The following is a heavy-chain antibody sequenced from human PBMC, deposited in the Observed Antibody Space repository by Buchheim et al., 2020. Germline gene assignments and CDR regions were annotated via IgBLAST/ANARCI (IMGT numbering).Heavy chain of an antibody. J-gene: IGHJ4*02. CDR1: GGSISSYY. V-gene: IGHV4-59*08. D-gene: IGHD2-15*01. CDR3: ASSIVVVAEQFDY. Sequence: QVQLQESGPGLVKPSETLSLTCTVSGGSISSYYWSWIRQPPGKGLEWIGYIYYSGSTNYNPSLKSRVTISVDTSKNQFSLKLSSVTAVDTAVYYCASSIVVVAEQFDYWGQGTL. CDR2: IYYSGST.